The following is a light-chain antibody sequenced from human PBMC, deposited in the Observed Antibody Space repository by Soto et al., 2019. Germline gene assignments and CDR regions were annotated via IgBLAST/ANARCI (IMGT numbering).Light chain of an antibody. CDR2: DAS. Sequence: DIQMTQSPSTLSASVGDRVTITCRASQSISSWLAWYQQKPGKAPKLLIYDASSLESGVPSRFSGSGSGTEFTLPISSLQPRAFAPYYCQQYNSDSGYTFGQGTKLETK. J-gene: IGKJ2*01. V-gene: IGKV1-5*01. CDR3: QQYNSDSGYT. CDR1: QSISSW.